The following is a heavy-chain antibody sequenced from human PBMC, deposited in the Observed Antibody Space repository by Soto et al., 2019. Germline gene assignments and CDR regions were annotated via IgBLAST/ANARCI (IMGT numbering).Heavy chain of an antibody. J-gene: IGHJ6*02. CDR1: GFTVSSNY. CDR2: INSAGST. V-gene: IGHV3-66*01. Sequence: GGSLRLSCAASGFTVSSNYMSWVRQAPGKGLEWVSAINSAGSTFYADSVKGRFTISRDNSKNTLYLQMNSLRVEDTAMYYCVRENYYYGMDVWGQGTAVTAP. CDR3: VRENYYYGMDV.